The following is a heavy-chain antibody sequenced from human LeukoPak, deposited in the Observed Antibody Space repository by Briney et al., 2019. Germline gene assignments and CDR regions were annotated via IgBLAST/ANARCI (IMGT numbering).Heavy chain of an antibody. V-gene: IGHV3-30*02. Sequence: PGGSLRLSCAASGFTFSSYGMHWVRQAPGKGLEWVAFIRYDGSNKYYADSVKGRFTISRDNSKNTLYLQMNSQRAEDTPVYYCAASNDGSSYDAFDIWGQGTMVTVSS. CDR1: GFTFSSYG. CDR3: AASNDGSSYDAFDI. CDR2: IRYDGSNK. J-gene: IGHJ3*02. D-gene: IGHD6-13*01.